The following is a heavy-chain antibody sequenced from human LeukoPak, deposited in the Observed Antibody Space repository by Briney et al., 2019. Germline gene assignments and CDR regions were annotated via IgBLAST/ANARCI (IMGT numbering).Heavy chain of an antibody. CDR3: AKVVPKPGYYFDY. CDR1: GFTFSILD. J-gene: IGHJ4*02. CDR2: ISGNGGRT. V-gene: IGHV3-23*01. Sequence: GGSLRLSCAASGFTFSILDMSWVRQAPGKGLEWVSAISGNGGRTYYADSVKGRFTISRDNSKNTLYLQMNSLRAEDTAVYYCAKVVPKPGYYFDYWGQGTLVTVSS.